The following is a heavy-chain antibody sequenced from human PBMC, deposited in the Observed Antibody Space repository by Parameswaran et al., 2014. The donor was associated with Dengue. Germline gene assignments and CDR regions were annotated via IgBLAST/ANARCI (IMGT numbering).Heavy chain of an antibody. D-gene: IGHD6-13*01. J-gene: IGHJ4*02. Sequence: SGARGCGQDARERGVEWVSAISGSGGSTYYADSVKGRFTISRDNSKNTLYLQMNSLRAEDTAVYYCAKARVKQQLGPEGYWGQGTLVTVSS. CDR1: SGA. CDR3: AKARVKQQLGPEGY. CDR2: ISGSGGST. V-gene: IGHV3-23*01.